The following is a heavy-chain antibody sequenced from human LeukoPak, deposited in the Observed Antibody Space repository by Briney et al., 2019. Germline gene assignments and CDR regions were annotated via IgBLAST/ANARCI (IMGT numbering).Heavy chain of an antibody. J-gene: IGHJ6*03. CDR1: GGSFSGYH. V-gene: IGHV4-34*01. D-gene: IGHD2-15*01. CDR3: ARGQRYCSGGSCSRTIYYYYYYMDV. Sequence: SETLSLTCAVYGGSFSGYHWSWIRQPPGKGLEWIGEINHSGSTNYNPSLKSRVTISVDTSKNQFSLKLSSVTAADTAVYYCARGQRYCSGGSCSRTIYYYYYYMDVWGKGTTVTVSS. CDR2: INHSGST.